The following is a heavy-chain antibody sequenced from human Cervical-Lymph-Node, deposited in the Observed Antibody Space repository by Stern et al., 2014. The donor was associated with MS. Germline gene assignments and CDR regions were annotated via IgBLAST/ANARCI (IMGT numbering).Heavy chain of an antibody. Sequence: EVQLVESGGGLVQPGGSLRLSCAASGFTFSSYAMSWVRQAPGKGLEWVSAISTGGGSTYYADSVKGRFTISRDNSKNTLYLQMNSLRAEDTAVYFCAKGGIVVVLAAMNYYYGMDVWGQGTTVTVSS. CDR2: ISTGGGST. J-gene: IGHJ6*02. D-gene: IGHD2-2*01. CDR3: AKGGIVVVLAAMNYYYGMDV. V-gene: IGHV3-23*04. CDR1: GFTFSSYA.